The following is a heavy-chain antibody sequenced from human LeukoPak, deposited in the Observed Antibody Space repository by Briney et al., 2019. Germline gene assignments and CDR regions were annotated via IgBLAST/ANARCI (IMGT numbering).Heavy chain of an antibody. CDR2: IIPIFGTA. V-gene: IGHV1-69*05. CDR1: GGTFSSYA. Sequence: GASVKVSCKASGGTFSSYAISWVRQAPGQGLEWMGGIIPIFGTANYAQKFQGRVTITTEESTSTAYMELSSLRSEDTAVYYCARDTHGTPEGWYFDLWGRGTLVTVSS. D-gene: IGHD1-14*01. J-gene: IGHJ2*01. CDR3: ARDTHGTPEGWYFDL.